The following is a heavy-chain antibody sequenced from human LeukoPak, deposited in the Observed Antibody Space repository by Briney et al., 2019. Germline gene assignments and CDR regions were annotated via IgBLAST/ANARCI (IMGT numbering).Heavy chain of an antibody. Sequence: GGSLRLSCAASGLTFSSYEMNWVRQAPGKGLEWVSYISSSGSTIYYADSVKGRFTISRDNAKNSLYLQMNSLRAEDTAVYYCARESIPVRGYYYYGMDVWGQGTTVTVSS. CDR1: GLTFSSYE. J-gene: IGHJ6*02. V-gene: IGHV3-48*03. CDR2: ISSSGSTI. D-gene: IGHD6-6*01. CDR3: ARESIPVRGYYYYGMDV.